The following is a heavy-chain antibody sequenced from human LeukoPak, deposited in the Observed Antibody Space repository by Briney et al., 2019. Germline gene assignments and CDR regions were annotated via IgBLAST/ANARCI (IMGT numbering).Heavy chain of an antibody. D-gene: IGHD2-8*01. CDR1: LVTLSGYI. CDR2: IGTSGNII. Sequence: RGTLRLSSAPSLVTLSGYIMNWVRQAPRKGLECVAFIGTSGNIIYYAVSVKGRFSISRDNAKNSLYMQMNSLRAEDTAVYYCARDQWLDYWGQGTLVTVSS. CDR3: ARDQWLDY. V-gene: IGHV3-48*01. J-gene: IGHJ4*02.